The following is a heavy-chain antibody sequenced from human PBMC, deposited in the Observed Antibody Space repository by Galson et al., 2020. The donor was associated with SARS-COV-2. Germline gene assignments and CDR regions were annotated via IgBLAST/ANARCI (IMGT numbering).Heavy chain of an antibody. V-gene: IGHV3-66*01. J-gene: IGHJ4*02. D-gene: IGHD4-17*01. CDR2: IYSGGST. CDR3: ARDYGDQYFDY. Sequence: GESLKISCAASGFTVSSNYMSWVRQAPGKGLEWVSVIYSGGSTYYADSVKGRFTISSDNSKNTLYLQMNSLRAEDTAVYYCARDYGDQYFDYWGQGTLVTVSS. CDR1: GFTVSSNY.